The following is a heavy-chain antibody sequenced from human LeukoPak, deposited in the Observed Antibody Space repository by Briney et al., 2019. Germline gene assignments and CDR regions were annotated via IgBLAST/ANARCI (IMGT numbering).Heavy chain of an antibody. V-gene: IGHV1-18*01. CDR2: ISAYNGNT. CDR1: VYTFTSYG. Sequence: ASVKVSCKASVYTFTSYGISCVRQAPGQRLEWMGWISAYNGNTNYAQKLQGRVTMTTDTSTSTAYMELRSLRSDDTAVYYCAREYSGYDPAPIQYWFDPWGQGTLVTVSS. D-gene: IGHD5-12*01. J-gene: IGHJ5*02. CDR3: AREYSGYDPAPIQYWFDP.